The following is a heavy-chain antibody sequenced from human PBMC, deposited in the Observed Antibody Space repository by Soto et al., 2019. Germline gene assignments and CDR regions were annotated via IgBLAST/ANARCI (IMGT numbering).Heavy chain of an antibody. CDR3: ARSDTAMVRGNEDSYYYYYGMDV. D-gene: IGHD5-18*01. Sequence: ASVKVSCKASGGTFSSYAISWVRQAPGQGLEWMGGIIPIFGTANYAQKFQGRVTITADESTSTAYMELSSLRSEDTAVYYCARSDTAMVRGNEDSYYYYYGMDVWGQGTTVTVSS. CDR1: GGTFSSYA. V-gene: IGHV1-69*13. J-gene: IGHJ6*02. CDR2: IIPIFGTA.